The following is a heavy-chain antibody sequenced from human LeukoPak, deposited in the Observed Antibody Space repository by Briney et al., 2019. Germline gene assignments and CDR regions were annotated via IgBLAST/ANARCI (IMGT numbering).Heavy chain of an antibody. V-gene: IGHV3-23*01. D-gene: IGHD1-14*01. CDR1: GFTFSNFA. Sequence: PGGSLRLSCAASGFTFSNFAMIWVRQAPGKGLEWVSAIGSDSGGIHYTDSVKGRFTIPRDNPKNTLYLQMNSLRADDTAVYYCAKYRTTSVPPRTFDYWGQGTLVTVSS. CDR2: IGSDSGGI. CDR3: AKYRTTSVPPRTFDY. J-gene: IGHJ4*02.